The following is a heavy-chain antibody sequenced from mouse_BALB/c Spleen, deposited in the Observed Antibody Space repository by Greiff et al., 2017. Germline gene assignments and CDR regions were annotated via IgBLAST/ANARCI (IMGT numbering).Heavy chain of an antibody. Sequence: DVHLVESGGGLVKPGGSLKLSCAASGFTFSSYAMSWVRQTPEKRLEWVASISSGGSTYYPDSVKGRFTISRDNARNILYLQMSSLRSEDTAMYYCARGVDYWGQGTSVTVSS. CDR2: ISSGGST. J-gene: IGHJ4*01. CDR1: GFTFSSYA. CDR3: ARGVDY. V-gene: IGHV5-6-5*01.